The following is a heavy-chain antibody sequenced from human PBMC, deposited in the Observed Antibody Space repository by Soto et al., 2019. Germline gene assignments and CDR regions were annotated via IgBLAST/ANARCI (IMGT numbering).Heavy chain of an antibody. J-gene: IGHJ4*02. V-gene: IGHV4-31*03. CDR3: GASDSSGYYSPAY. Sequence: PSETLSLTCTASGGSISSGGYYWSWIRQHPGKGLEWIGYIYYSGSTYYNPSLKSRVTISVDTSKNQFSLKLSSVTAADTAVYYCGASDSSGYYSPAYWGQGTLVTVSS. CDR2: IYYSGST. D-gene: IGHD3-22*01. CDR1: GGSISSGGYY.